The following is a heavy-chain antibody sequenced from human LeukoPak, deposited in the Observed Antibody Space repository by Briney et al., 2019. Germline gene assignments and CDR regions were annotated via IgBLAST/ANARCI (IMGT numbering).Heavy chain of an antibody. J-gene: IGHJ4*02. D-gene: IGHD1-26*01. CDR2: FDPEDGET. CDR1: GYTFTGYY. CDR3: ATDSGVGAVVRGGSFDY. Sequence: VASVKVSCKASGYTFTGYYMHWVRQAPGKGLEWMGGFDPEDGETIYAQKFQGRVTMTEDTSTDTAYMELSSLRSEDTAVYYCATDSGVGAVVRGGSFDYWGQGTLVTVSS. V-gene: IGHV1-24*01.